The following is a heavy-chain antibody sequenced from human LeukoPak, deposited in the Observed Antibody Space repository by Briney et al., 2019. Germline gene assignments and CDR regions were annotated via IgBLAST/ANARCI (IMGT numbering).Heavy chain of an antibody. CDR3: AREISVGLSGTLFDY. D-gene: IGHD1-26*01. V-gene: IGHV4-59*01. J-gene: IGHJ4*02. CDR1: GDSISSYY. Sequence: SETLSLTCSVSGDSISSYYWSWIRQSPGKGLEWIGSTYYSGSTNYNPSFKSRVAISLDKSKTQFSLRLTSVTDADTAVYYCAREISVGLSGTLFDYWGQGTLVTVSS. CDR2: TYYSGST.